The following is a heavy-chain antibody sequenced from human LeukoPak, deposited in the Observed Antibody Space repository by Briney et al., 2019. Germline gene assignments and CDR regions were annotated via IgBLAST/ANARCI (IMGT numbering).Heavy chain of an antibody. Sequence: PGGSLRLSCVASGFTFSDYYMSWIRQAPGKGLECVSYISGGASSTDYADSVKGRFTLSRDNAKNSLFLQMSSLRAEDTAVYYCARVGHRWQGDYWGQGTLVTVSS. CDR3: ARVGHRWQGDY. J-gene: IGHJ4*02. D-gene: IGHD4-23*01. CDR2: ISGGASST. V-gene: IGHV3-11*01. CDR1: GFTFSDYY.